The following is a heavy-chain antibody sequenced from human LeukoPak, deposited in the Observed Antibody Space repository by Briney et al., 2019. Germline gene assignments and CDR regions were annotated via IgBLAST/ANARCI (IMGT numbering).Heavy chain of an antibody. V-gene: IGHV3-48*03. CDR1: GFTFSNYE. CDR3: ARLAAACSYYFGS. CDR2: ISANGNTM. Sequence: SGGSLRLSCAASGFTFSNYELNWVRQAPGKGLEWVSYISANGNTMYYADSVRGRFTISRDNAQDSLYLQLNSLRAGDTAVYYCARLAAACSYYFGSWGQGTLVTVSS. J-gene: IGHJ4*01. D-gene: IGHD6-13*01.